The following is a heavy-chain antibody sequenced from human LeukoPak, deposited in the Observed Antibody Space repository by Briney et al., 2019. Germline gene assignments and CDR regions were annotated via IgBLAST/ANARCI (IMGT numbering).Heavy chain of an antibody. CDR1: RGSISSPNYY. V-gene: IGHV4-39*07. J-gene: IGHJ4*02. CDR2: IYYSGTT. D-gene: IGHD4-11*01. Sequence: PSETLSLTCSVSRGSISSPNYYWGWIRQSPGKGLEWIGNIYYSGTTYYNPSLPSLKSRVTILIDTSKNQFSLRLRSLTAADTAVYYCARAEINDYSRYWGQGIPVIVSS. CDR3: ARAEINDYSRY.